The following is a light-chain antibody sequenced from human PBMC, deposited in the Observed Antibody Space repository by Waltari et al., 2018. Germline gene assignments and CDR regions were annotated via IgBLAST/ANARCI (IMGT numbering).Light chain of an antibody. V-gene: IGKV1-33*01. CDR3: LQYDNIPPYT. Sequence: DIQMTQSPSSLSASIGDRVTITCQASPDISIYVNWYQQKPGKAPRLLIYDSSTLESGVPSRFTGSGSGTDFTFTINSLQPEDIATYYCLQYDNIPPYTFGQGTKLEIK. J-gene: IGKJ2*01. CDR2: DSS. CDR1: PDISIY.